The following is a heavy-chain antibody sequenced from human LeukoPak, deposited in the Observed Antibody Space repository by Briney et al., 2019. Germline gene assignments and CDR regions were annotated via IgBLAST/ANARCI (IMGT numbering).Heavy chain of an antibody. J-gene: IGHJ4*02. D-gene: IGHD3-22*01. Sequence: PGGSLRLSCAASGFTVSSNHMSWVRQAPGKGLEWVSAISGSGGSTYYADSVKGRFTISRDNSKNTLYLQMNSLRAEDTAVYYCAKDRTMIVVVIIDYWGQGTLVTVSS. V-gene: IGHV3-23*01. CDR1: GFTVSSNH. CDR3: AKDRTMIVVVIIDY. CDR2: ISGSGGST.